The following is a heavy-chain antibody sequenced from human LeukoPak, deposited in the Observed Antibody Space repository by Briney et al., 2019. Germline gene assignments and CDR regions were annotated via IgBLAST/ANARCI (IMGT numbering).Heavy chain of an antibody. V-gene: IGHV3-23*01. Sequence: GGSLRLSCAASGFTFSSYAMSWVRQVPGKGLEWVSAISGSGGSTYYADSVKGRFTISRDNSKNTLYLQMNSLRAEDTAVYYCAKGTVRQSYKQENWYFDLWGRGTLVTVSS. CDR3: AKGTVRQSYKQENWYFDL. J-gene: IGHJ2*01. CDR1: GFTFSSYA. CDR2: ISGSGGST. D-gene: IGHD2-8*02.